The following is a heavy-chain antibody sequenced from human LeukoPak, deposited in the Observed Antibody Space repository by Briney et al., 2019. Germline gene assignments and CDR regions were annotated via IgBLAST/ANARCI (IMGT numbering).Heavy chain of an antibody. J-gene: IGHJ4*02. V-gene: IGHV3-7*01. CDR1: GFNFNIFW. CDR2: IKQDGSEN. Sequence: GGSLRLSCSASGFNFNIFWMTWVRQAPGKGLEWVANIKQDGSENYYLDSVKGRFTVSRGNAKNSLSLQMNTLRAEDTAVYYCARQGFCSGGFCADNWGQGTLVTVSS. D-gene: IGHD2-15*01. CDR3: ARQGFCSGGFCADN.